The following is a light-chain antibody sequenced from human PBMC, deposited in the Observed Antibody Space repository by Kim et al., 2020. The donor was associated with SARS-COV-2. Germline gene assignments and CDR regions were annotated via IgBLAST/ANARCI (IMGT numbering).Light chain of an antibody. CDR2: AAT. Sequence: SASVGDRVTVTCRASQGISTFLAWYQQKAGKAPKLLIYAATTLQSGVPSRFSGSGSGTEFTLTISSLQPEDFATYYCQQLNSYPYTFGQGTNWRS. V-gene: IGKV1-9*01. CDR1: QGISTF. CDR3: QQLNSYPYT. J-gene: IGKJ2*01.